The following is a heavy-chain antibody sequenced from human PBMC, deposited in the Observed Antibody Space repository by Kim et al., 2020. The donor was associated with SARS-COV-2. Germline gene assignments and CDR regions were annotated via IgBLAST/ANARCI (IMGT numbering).Heavy chain of an antibody. J-gene: IGHJ4*02. CDR3: ARPSNYYDSSGYSS. CDR2: ISSSSSYI. V-gene: IGHV3-21*01. Sequence: GGSLRLSCAASGFTFSSYSMNWVRQAPGKGLEWVSSISSSSSYIYYADSVKGRFTISRDNAKNSLYLQMNSLRAEDTAVYYCARPSNYYDSSGYSSWGQGTLVTVSS. D-gene: IGHD3-22*01. CDR1: GFTFSSYS.